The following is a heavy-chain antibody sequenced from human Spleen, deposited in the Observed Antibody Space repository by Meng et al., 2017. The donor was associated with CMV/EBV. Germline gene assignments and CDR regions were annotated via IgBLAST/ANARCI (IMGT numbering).Heavy chain of an antibody. CDR1: GYSISSGYY. J-gene: IGHJ5*02. D-gene: IGHD4/OR15-4a*01. CDR2: INHSGST. Sequence: SETLSLTCTVSGYSISSGYYWSWIRQPPGKGLEWIGEINHSGSTNYNPSLKSRVTISVDTSKNQFSLKLSSVTAADTAVYYCARVPMTIIRPKNWFDPWGQGTLVTVSS. V-gene: IGHV4-38-2*02. CDR3: ARVPMTIIRPKNWFDP.